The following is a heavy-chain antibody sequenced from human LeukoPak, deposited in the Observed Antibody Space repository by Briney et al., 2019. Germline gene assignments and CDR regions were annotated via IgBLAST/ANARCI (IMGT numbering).Heavy chain of an antibody. CDR2: IYSSGST. J-gene: IGHJ6*02. Sequence: PSETLSLTCSVSGGSISSYYWSWIRQPAGKGLEWVGRIYSSGSTNYNPSLKSRVTMSVDTSKNQFSLKLSSVTAADTAVYYCARDEYYYGMDVWGQGTTVTVSS. V-gene: IGHV4-4*07. CDR1: GGSISSYY. CDR3: ARDEYYYGMDV.